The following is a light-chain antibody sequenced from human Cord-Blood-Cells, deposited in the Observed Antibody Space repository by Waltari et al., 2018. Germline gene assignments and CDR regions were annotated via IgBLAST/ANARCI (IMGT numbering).Light chain of an antibody. CDR1: GSDVGSDNL. CDR3: CSYAGSSTWV. CDR2: ECS. Sequence: QSALTQPASVSGSPGQSITISCTGTGSDVGSDNLVSWYQQHPGKAPKLMIYECSKRPSGVSNRFSGSKSGNTASLTISGLQAEDEADYYCCSYAGSSTWVFGGGTKLTVL. V-gene: IGLV2-23*01. J-gene: IGLJ3*02.